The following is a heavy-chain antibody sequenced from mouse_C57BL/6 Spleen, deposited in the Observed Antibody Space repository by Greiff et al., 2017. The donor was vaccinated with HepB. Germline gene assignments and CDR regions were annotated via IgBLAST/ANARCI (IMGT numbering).Heavy chain of an antibody. CDR1: GYSFTGYY. Sequence: EVQLQQSGPELVKPGASVKISCKASGYSFTGYYMHWVKQSTEKSLEWIGEINPSTGGTSYNQKFKGKATLTVDKSSSTAYMQLKSLTSEDSAVYYCARRSNYGYFDVGGTGTTVTVSS. CDR2: INPSTGGT. D-gene: IGHD2-5*01. J-gene: IGHJ1*03. V-gene: IGHV1-43*01. CDR3: ARRSNYGYFDV.